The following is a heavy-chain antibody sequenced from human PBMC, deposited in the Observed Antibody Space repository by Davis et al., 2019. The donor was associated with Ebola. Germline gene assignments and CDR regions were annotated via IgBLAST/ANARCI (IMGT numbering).Heavy chain of an antibody. D-gene: IGHD3/OR15-3a*01. CDR1: GYTLTGYY. J-gene: IGHJ6*02. CDR2: INPNSGGT. CDR3: ARDGTVLDLPYYYYYGMDV. Sequence: AASVKVSCKASGYTLTGYYMHWVRQAPGQGLEWMGWINPNSGGTNYAQKFQGWVTMTRDTSISTAYMELSRLRSDDTAVYYCARDGTVLDLPYYYYYGMDVWGQGTTVTVSS. V-gene: IGHV1-2*04.